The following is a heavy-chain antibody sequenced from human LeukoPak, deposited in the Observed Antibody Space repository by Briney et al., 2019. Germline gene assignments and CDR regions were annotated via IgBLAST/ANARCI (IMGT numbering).Heavy chain of an antibody. D-gene: IGHD3-10*02. CDR1: GFTFSSYS. J-gene: IGHJ6*04. Sequence: PGGSLRLSCEAYGFTFSSYSMNWVRQAPGKGLEWVSYISSSGSTIYYADSVKGRSTISRDNAKNSPYLQMNSLRAEDTAVYYCAELGITMIGGVWGKGTTVTISS. V-gene: IGHV3-48*03. CDR3: AELGITMIGGV. CDR2: ISSSGSTI.